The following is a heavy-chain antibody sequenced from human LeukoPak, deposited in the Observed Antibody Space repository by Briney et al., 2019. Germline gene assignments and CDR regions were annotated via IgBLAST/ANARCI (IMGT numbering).Heavy chain of an antibody. CDR1: GYTFIGYY. J-gene: IGHJ6*03. CDR2: INPNSGGT. Sequence: ASVTVTCKASGYTFIGYYMHWLRQPPAQGLEWMGWINPNSGGTNYAQKFQGRVTMTRDTSISTAYMELSRLRSDDTAVYYCARSDYYYYYMDAWGKGTTVTVSS. V-gene: IGHV1-2*02. CDR3: ARSDYYYYYMDA.